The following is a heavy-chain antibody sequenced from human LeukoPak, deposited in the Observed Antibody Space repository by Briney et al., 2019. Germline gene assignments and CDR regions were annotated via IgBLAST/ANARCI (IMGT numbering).Heavy chain of an antibody. Sequence: SVKVSCKASGGTFSSYAISWVRQAPGQGLEWMGRIIPILGIANYAQKFQGRVTMTEDTSTDTAHMELSSLRSEDTAVYYCATGPVDQLLSFDYWGQGTLVTVSS. D-gene: IGHD2-2*01. CDR1: GGTFSSYA. J-gene: IGHJ4*02. V-gene: IGHV1-69*04. CDR3: ATGPVDQLLSFDY. CDR2: IIPILGIA.